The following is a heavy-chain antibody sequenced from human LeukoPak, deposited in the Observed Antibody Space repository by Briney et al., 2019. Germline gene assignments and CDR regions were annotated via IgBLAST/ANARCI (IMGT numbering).Heavy chain of an antibody. D-gene: IGHD3-22*01. CDR3: AVSRSGSIFVFDI. V-gene: IGHV4-59*01. CDR2: IYYTGST. J-gene: IGHJ3*02. CDR1: GGSISSYH. Sequence: SETLSLTCTVSGGSISSYHWSWIRQPPGKGLEWIGYIYYTGSTDYTPSPKSRVTISVDMSKNQFSLKLSSVTAADTAVYYCAVSRSGSIFVFDIWGQGTMVTVSS.